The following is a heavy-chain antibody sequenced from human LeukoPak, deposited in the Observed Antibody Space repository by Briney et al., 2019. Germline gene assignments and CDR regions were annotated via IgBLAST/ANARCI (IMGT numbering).Heavy chain of an antibody. J-gene: IGHJ4*02. CDR3: ARAGRWLQLSSFGY. Sequence: SVKVSCKASGGTFSSYAISWVRQAPGQGLEWMGGIIPIFGTANYAQKFQGRVTITRDTSASTAYMELSSLRSEDTAVYYCARAGRWLQLSSFGYWGQGTLVTVSS. V-gene: IGHV1-69*05. D-gene: IGHD5-24*01. CDR2: IIPIFGTA. CDR1: GGTFSSYA.